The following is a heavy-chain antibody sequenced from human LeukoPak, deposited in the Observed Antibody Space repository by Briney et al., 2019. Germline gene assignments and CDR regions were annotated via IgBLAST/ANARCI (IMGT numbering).Heavy chain of an antibody. CDR2: MNPNSGNT. CDR3: ASSSSGWYVSLGYYYGMDV. D-gene: IGHD6-19*01. J-gene: IGHJ6*02. CDR1: GYTFTGHY. V-gene: IGHV1-8*02. Sequence: ASVKVSCKASGYTFTGHYMHWVRQAPGQGLEWMGWMNPNSGNTGYAQKFQGRVTMTRNTSISTAYMELSSLRSEDTAVYYCASSSSGWYVSLGYYYGMDVWGQGTTVTVSS.